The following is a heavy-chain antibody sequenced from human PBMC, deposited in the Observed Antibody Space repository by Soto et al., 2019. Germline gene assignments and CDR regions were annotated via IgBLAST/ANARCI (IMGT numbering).Heavy chain of an antibody. CDR1: GFTFDTYW. CDR2: INSDGRST. J-gene: IGHJ4*02. Sequence: PGGSLRLSCAASGFTFDTYWIHWVRQAPGKGLAWVSGINSDGRSTTYADSVKGRFTISRDNAKNTLYPQMNSLRAEDTAVYYCARAYYYDTSGFWGFDYWGQGTLVTVSS. V-gene: IGHV3-74*01. CDR3: ARAYYYDTSGFWGFDY. D-gene: IGHD3-22*01.